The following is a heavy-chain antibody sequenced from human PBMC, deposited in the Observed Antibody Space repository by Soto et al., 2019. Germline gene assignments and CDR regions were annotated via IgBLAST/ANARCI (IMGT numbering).Heavy chain of an antibody. D-gene: IGHD4-17*01. CDR3: AKEKYGDLPFDY. CDR2: ISYDGSNK. J-gene: IGHJ4*02. CDR1: GFTFSSYG. Sequence: QVQLVESGGGVVQPGRSLRLSCAASGFTFSSYGMHWVRQAPGTGLEWVAVISYDGSNKYYAHSVKGRFTISRDNSKNTLYLQMNSLRAEDTAGYYCAKEKYGDLPFDYWGQGTLVTVCS. V-gene: IGHV3-30*18.